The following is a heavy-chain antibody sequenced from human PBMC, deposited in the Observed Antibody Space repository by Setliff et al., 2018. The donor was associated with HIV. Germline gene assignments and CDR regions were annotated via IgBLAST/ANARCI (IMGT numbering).Heavy chain of an antibody. D-gene: IGHD6-19*01. J-gene: IGHJ3*02. CDR1: GGSFSGYY. Sequence: SETLSLTCAVYGGSFSGYYWSWIRQPPGKGLEWIGEINHSGSTNYNPSLKSRVTISVDTSKNQFSLKLSSVTAADTAVYYCARRAVAGTGGAFDIWGQGTMVTV. V-gene: IGHV4-34*01. CDR2: INHSGST. CDR3: ARRAVAGTGGAFDI.